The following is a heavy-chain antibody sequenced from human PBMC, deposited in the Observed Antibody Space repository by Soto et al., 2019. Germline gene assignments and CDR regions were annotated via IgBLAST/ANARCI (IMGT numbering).Heavy chain of an antibody. D-gene: IGHD3-3*01. J-gene: IGHJ5*02. CDR3: ARRSGYLRNWFDP. Sequence: SETLSLTCTVSGGSISSSSYYWGWIRQPPGKGLEWIGSIYYSGSTYYNPSLKSRVTISVDTSKNQFSLKLSSVTAADTAVYYCARRSGYLRNWFDPWGQGTLVTVSS. CDR2: IYYSGST. CDR1: GGSISSSSYY. V-gene: IGHV4-39*01.